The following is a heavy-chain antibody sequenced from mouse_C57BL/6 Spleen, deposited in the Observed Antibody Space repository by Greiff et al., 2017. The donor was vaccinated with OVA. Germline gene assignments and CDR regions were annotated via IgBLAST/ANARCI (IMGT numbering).Heavy chain of an antibody. CDR2: ISDGGSYT. V-gene: IGHV5-4*01. CDR3: AREGTGTGGFAY. CDR1: GFTFSSYA. J-gene: IGHJ3*01. D-gene: IGHD4-1*01. Sequence: EVKLVESGGGLVKPGGSLKLSCAASGFTFSSYAMSWVRQTPEKRLEWVATISDGGSYTYYPDNVKGRFTISRDNAKNNLYLQMSHLKSEDTAMYYCAREGTGTGGFAYWGQGTLVTVSA.